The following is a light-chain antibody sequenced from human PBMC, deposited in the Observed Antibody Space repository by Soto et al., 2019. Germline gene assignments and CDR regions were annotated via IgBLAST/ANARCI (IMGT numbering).Light chain of an antibody. Sequence: QSVLTQPPSVSGAPGQRVTISCTGSSSNIGAGYEVHWYQHLPGKAPKLLIYGNTNRPSGVPDRFSGSKSGTSASLAITGLQAEDEADDYCQSYDSSLSASYVFGGGTKVTVL. CDR2: GNT. CDR1: SSNIGAGYE. V-gene: IGLV1-40*01. J-gene: IGLJ1*01. CDR3: QSYDSSLSASYV.